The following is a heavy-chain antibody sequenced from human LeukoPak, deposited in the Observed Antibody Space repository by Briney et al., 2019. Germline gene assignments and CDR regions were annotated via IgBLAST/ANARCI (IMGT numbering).Heavy chain of an antibody. Sequence: PGGSLRLSCAASGFTFRSSWMTWVRQAPGKGLEWVANIKQDGSEQSYVDSVKGRFTISRDNAKNSLYLQMNSLRAEDTAVYYCATGPSYCGVNCYYYFDYWGQGTLVTVSS. D-gene: IGHD2-21*01. CDR1: GFTFRSSW. CDR2: IKQDGSEQ. CDR3: ATGPSYCGVNCYYYFDY. J-gene: IGHJ4*02. V-gene: IGHV3-7*01.